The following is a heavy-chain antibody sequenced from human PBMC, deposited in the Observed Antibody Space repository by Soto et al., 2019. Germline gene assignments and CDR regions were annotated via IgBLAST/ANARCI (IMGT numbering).Heavy chain of an antibody. V-gene: IGHV3-23*01. CDR1: GFTFSSYA. J-gene: IGHJ1*01. Sequence: GGSLRLSCAASGFTFSSYAMSWVRQAPGKGLEWVSAISGSGGSTYYADSVKGRFTISRDNSKNTLYLQMNSLRAEDTAVYYCAKDRRAGRDLNPASFQHWGQGTLVTVSS. D-gene: IGHD3-10*01. CDR3: AKDRRAGRDLNPASFQH. CDR2: ISGSGGST.